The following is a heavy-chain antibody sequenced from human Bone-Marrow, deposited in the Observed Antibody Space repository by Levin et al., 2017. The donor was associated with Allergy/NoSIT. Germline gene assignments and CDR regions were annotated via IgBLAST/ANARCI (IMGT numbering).Heavy chain of an antibody. V-gene: IGHV4-30-2*01. Sequence: SQTLSLTCAVSGGSISSGGYSWSWIRQPPGKGLEWIGYIYHSGSTYYNPSLKSRVTISVDRSKNQFSLKLSSVTAADTAVYYCARGQTYGDRTHFDYWGQGTLVTVSS. CDR3: ARGQTYGDRTHFDY. CDR2: IYHSGST. J-gene: IGHJ4*02. D-gene: IGHD4-17*01. CDR1: GGSISSGGYS.